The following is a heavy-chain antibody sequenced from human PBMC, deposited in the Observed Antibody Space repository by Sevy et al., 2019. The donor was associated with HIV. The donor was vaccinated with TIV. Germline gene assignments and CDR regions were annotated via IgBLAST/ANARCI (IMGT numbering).Heavy chain of an antibody. Sequence: GGSLRLSCVASGFTFSNYAMNWVRQAPGKGLEWVSTIFRGGDGTYYADSVKGRFTISRDNSKDTVYLQLSSLRADDTAVYYCAGALYDRRGSVDALDIWGQGTMVTVSS. CDR1: GFTFSNYA. J-gene: IGHJ3*02. D-gene: IGHD3-22*01. CDR2: IFRGGDGT. CDR3: AGALYDRRGSVDALDI. V-gene: IGHV3-23*01.